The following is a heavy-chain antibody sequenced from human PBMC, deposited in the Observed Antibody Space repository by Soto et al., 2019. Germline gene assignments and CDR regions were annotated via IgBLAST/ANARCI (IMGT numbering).Heavy chain of an antibody. CDR1: GGSINNDY. J-gene: IGHJ4*02. V-gene: IGHV4-4*07. CDR3: AREYSVNYRTFDY. Sequence: QVQLQESGPGLAKPSETLSLTCTVSGGSINNDYWTWIRQPAGKGLEWIGRIYATGSTNYSPSLRSRVTMSVDTSKSQFSLKLSSVTAADTAVYYCAREYSVNYRTFDYWGQGTLVTVSS. CDR2: IYATGST. D-gene: IGHD1-26*01.